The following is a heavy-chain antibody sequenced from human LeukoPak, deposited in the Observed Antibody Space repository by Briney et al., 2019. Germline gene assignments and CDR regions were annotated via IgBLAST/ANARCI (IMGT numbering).Heavy chain of an antibody. Sequence: GGSLRLSCAASGFTFSSYAMSWVRQAPGRGLEWVSAISSSGGSTYYADSVKGRFIISRDNAKNSLYLQTDSLRADDTAVYYCARGAGPLFDPWGQGTLVTVSS. J-gene: IGHJ5*02. CDR1: GFTFSSYA. CDR2: ISSSGGST. CDR3: ARGAGPLFDP. V-gene: IGHV3-23*01.